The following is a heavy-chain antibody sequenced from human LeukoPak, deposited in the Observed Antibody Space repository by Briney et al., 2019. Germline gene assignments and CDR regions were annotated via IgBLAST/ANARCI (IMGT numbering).Heavy chain of an antibody. V-gene: IGHV1-18*01. J-gene: IGHJ4*02. CDR3: ARDLRSSSVYYFDY. CDR1: GYTFSSYG. CDR2: ISAYNGDT. Sequence: ASVKVSCKTSGYTFSSYGISWVRQAPGQGLGWMGWISAYNGDTNSAPKLQGRVTMTKDTSTSTAYMELRSLRSDDTAVYYCARDLRSSSVYYFDYWGQGTLITVSP. D-gene: IGHD6-6*01.